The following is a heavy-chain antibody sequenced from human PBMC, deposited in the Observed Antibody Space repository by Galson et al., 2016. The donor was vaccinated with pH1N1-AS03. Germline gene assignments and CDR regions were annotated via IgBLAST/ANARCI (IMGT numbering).Heavy chain of an antibody. V-gene: IGHV1-18*01. D-gene: IGHD3-22*01. CDR3: AREGFRRRLLLPGAFDV. CDR1: GYTFTAYG. Sequence: SVKVSCKVSGYTFTAYGVSWVRQAPGQGLQWMGWISTHNGDTNYAQSFHGRVTLTTDTSTSTVYLELRSLQSDDTAVYYCAREGFRRRLLLPGAFDVWGQGTMLTVSS. CDR2: ISTHNGDT. J-gene: IGHJ3*01.